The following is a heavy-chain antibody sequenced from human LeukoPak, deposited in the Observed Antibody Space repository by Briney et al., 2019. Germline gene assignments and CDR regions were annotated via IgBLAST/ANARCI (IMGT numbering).Heavy chain of an antibody. Sequence: PSETLSLTCTVSGGSISSYYWSWIRQPAGKGLEWIGRISASWSTNYAPSLRSRVTMSVDTSKNQFSLNLNSVTAADKAVYYCATDPSWFDPWGRGTLVTVSS. CDR1: GGSISSYY. J-gene: IGHJ5*02. CDR2: ISASWST. CDR3: ATDPSWFDP. V-gene: IGHV4-4*07.